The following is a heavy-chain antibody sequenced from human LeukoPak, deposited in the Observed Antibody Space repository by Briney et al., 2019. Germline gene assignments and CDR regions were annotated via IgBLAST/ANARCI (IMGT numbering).Heavy chain of an antibody. Sequence: GGSLRLSCAASGFTVSSNYMSWVRQAPGKGLEWVSVIYNGGSTYYADSVKGRFTISRDNSKNTLYLQMNSLRAEDTAVYYCATPGGSYGDYDSNDYWGQGTLVTVSS. V-gene: IGHV3-53*01. D-gene: IGHD4-17*01. CDR3: ATPGGSYGDYDSNDY. J-gene: IGHJ4*02. CDR2: IYNGGST. CDR1: GFTVSSNY.